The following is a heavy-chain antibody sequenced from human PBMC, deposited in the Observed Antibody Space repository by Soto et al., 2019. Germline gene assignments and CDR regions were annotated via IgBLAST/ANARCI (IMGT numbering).Heavy chain of an antibody. CDR2: ISSDGSNK. J-gene: IGHJ4*02. CDR1: GFTFSSYG. D-gene: IGHD4-17*01. CDR3: GKSRGDYDSVVDH. V-gene: IGHV3-30*18. Sequence: HPGGSLRLSCAASGFTFSSYGIHWVRQAPGRGLDWVAVISSDGSNKYYVDSVKGRFTISRDNSKNTLYLQMNSLTAEDTAVYYCGKSRGDYDSVVDHWGQGTLVTVSS.